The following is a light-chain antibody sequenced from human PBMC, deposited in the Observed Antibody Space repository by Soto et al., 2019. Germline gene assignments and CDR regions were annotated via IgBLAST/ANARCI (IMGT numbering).Light chain of an antibody. Sequence: QSALTQPDSVSGSPGQSITISCTGTSNDVGGYNYVSWYQQHPGKAPKLMIYDVSNRPSGVSYRFSGSKSGNTASLTISGLQAEDEADYYCSSYTSSSTSVFGGGTKLTVL. CDR1: SNDVGGYNY. CDR3: SSYTSSSTSV. V-gene: IGLV2-14*01. J-gene: IGLJ2*01. CDR2: DVS.